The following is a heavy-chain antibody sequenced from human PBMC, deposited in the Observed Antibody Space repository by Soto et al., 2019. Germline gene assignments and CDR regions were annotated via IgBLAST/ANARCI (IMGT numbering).Heavy chain of an antibody. V-gene: IGHV4-61*01. CDR1: GGSVSSGSYY. D-gene: IGHD3-3*01. CDR2: IYYSGST. Sequence: SETLSLTCTVSGGSVSSGSYYWSWIRQPPGKGLEWIGYIYYSGSTNYNPSLKSRVTISVDTSKNQFSLKLSSVTAAETAVYYCARGVTTHDAFDIWGQGTMVTVSS. CDR3: ARGVTTHDAFDI. J-gene: IGHJ3*02.